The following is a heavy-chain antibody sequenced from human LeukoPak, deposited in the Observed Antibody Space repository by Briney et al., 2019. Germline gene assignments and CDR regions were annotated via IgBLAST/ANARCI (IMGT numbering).Heavy chain of an antibody. CDR3: ARVVSIFGAAIFGFDS. Sequence: PSETLCLTCTVSGGSISSYFWSWIRQPAGKGLEWIGRIYTSGNTKYNPSLTSRVTISVDKSKNQFSLKLSSVTAADTAVYYCARVVSIFGAAIFGFDSWGQGTLATVSS. CDR2: IYTSGNT. J-gene: IGHJ5*01. V-gene: IGHV4-4*07. CDR1: GGSISSYF. D-gene: IGHD3-3*01.